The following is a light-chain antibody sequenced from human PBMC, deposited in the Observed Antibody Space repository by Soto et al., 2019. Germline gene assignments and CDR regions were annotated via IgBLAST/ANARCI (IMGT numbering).Light chain of an antibody. V-gene: IGKV3-20*01. Sequence: ESVLTQTPGTLSLSPGERATLSCRPSQSVSSSYLAWYQQRPGQAPRLLIYGASSRATGIPDRFSGSESGTDFTLTITRLEPEDFAVYYCQQYGSSALTFGGGTKVDIK. J-gene: IGKJ4*02. CDR1: QSVSSSY. CDR2: GAS. CDR3: QQYGSSALT.